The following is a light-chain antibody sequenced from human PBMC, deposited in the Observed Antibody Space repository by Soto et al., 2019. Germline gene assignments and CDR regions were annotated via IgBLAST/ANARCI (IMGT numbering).Light chain of an antibody. J-gene: IGKJ3*01. CDR3: QQTHSLPLS. Sequence: IQITQSPSSVSASVGDRVTMICRSSQGVGGWLAWYQQKPGKVPKLLIYATSSLHSGVPSRFSGSGSGTDFTLSISSLQPEDFATYYCQQTHSLPLSLGPGPKVDIK. V-gene: IGKV1-12*01. CDR1: QGVGGW. CDR2: ATS.